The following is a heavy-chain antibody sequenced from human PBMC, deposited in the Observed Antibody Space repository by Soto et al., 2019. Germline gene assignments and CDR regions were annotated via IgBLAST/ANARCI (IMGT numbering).Heavy chain of an antibody. Sequence: SETLSLTCAVYGGSFSGYYWSWIRQPPGKGLEWIGEINHSGSTNYNPSLKSRVTISVDTPKNQFSLKLSSVTAADTAVYYCARGDSSSPPYYYYGMDVWGQGTTVTVSS. CDR3: ARGDSSSPPYYYYGMDV. V-gene: IGHV4-34*01. J-gene: IGHJ6*02. D-gene: IGHD6-6*01. CDR1: GGSFSGYY. CDR2: INHSGST.